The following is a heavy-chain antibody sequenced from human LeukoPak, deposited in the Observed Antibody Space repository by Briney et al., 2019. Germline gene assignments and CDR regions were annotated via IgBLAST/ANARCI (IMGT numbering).Heavy chain of an antibody. D-gene: IGHD3-10*01. J-gene: IGHJ4*02. CDR2: IFYSGGA. CDR1: GGSIRSYY. V-gene: IGHV4-59*12. CDR3: ARGVYYYGSGSSQKLDY. Sequence: SETLSLTCTVSGGSIRSYYWSWIRQPPGTGLEWIGYIFYSGGANYNPSLKSRVTISVDTSKNQFSLKLSSVTAADTAVYYCARGVYYYGSGSSQKLDYWGQGTLVTVSS.